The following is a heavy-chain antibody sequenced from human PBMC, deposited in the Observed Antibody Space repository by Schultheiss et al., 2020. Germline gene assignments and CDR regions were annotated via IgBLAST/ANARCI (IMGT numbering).Heavy chain of an antibody. CDR3: ARDLTTRGVIISYKQNYYYMDV. CDR1: GYTFTSYG. D-gene: IGHD3-10*01. J-gene: IGHJ6*03. V-gene: IGHV1-18*04. CDR2: ISAYNGNT. Sequence: GESLKISCKASGYTFTSYGISWVRQAPGQGLEWMGWISAYNGNTNYAQKLQGRVTMTTDTSTSTAYMELRSLRSDDTAVYYCARDLTTRGVIISYKQNYYYMDVWGKGTTVTVSS.